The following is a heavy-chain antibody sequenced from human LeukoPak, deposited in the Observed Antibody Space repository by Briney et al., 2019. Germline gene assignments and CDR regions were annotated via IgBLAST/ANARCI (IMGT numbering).Heavy chain of an antibody. CDR2: INHSGST. J-gene: IGHJ4*02. V-gene: IGHV4-34*01. CDR1: GGSFSGYY. CDR3: ARGRGYYYGSGSHQTYYFDY. D-gene: IGHD3-10*01. Sequence: SETLSLTCAVYGGSFSGYYWSWIRQPPGKGLEWIGEINHSGSTNYNPSLKSRVTISVDTSKNQFSLKLSSVTAADTAVYYCARGRGYYYGSGSHQTYYFDYWGQGTLVTVSS.